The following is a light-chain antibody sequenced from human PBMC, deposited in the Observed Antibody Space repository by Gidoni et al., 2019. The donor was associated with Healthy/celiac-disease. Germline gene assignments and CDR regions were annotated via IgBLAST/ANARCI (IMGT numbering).Light chain of an antibody. CDR3: SSYTSSSILV. Sequence: QSALTKPASVSWSPGQSITISCTGTSSDVGGYNYVSWYQQHPGKTPKLMFYDVSNRPSGVSNRFSGSKSGNTASLTISGLQAEDEADYYCSSYTSSSILVFGGGTKLTVL. CDR2: DVS. CDR1: SSDVGGYNY. V-gene: IGLV2-14*01. J-gene: IGLJ2*01.